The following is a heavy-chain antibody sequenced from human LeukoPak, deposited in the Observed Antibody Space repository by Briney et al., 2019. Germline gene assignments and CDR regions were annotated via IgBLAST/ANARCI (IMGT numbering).Heavy chain of an antibody. CDR3: ARGSDAFDI. CDR1: GFTFSSYG. CDR2: IRYDGINK. J-gene: IGHJ3*02. Sequence: GGSLRLSCAASGFTFSSYGMHWVRQAPGKGLEWVAFIRYDGINKYYADSVKGRFTISRDSAKNSLYLQMNSLRAEDTALYHCARGSDAFDIWGQGTMVTVSS. V-gene: IGHV3-30*02.